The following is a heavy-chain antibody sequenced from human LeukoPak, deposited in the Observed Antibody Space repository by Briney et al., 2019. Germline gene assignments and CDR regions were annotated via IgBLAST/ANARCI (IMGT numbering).Heavy chain of an antibody. CDR3: ATQWELPPAF. Sequence: PGRSLRLSCAASGFSFSSYSMNWVRQAPGKGLEWVSYITRSGSARYYADAVKGRFTISRDNAKNSLYLQMNSLRAEDTAVYYCATQWELPPAFWGQGTLVTVSS. CDR1: GFSFSSYS. J-gene: IGHJ4*02. D-gene: IGHD1-26*01. CDR2: ITRSGSAR. V-gene: IGHV3-48*01.